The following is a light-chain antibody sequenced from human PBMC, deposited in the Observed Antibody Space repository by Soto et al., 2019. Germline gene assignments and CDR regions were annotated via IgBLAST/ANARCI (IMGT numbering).Light chain of an antibody. CDR3: QSYYSCLSGYVV. J-gene: IGLJ2*01. CDR1: SSNIGAGYD. Sequence: QAVVTQPPSVSGAPGQRVTISCTGSSSNIGAGYDVHWYQQLPGTAPKLLIYGNSNRPSGVPDRFSGSKSGTSASLAITGLQDEDEADYYCQSYYSCLSGYVVFGGGTELTVL. V-gene: IGLV1-40*01. CDR2: GNS.